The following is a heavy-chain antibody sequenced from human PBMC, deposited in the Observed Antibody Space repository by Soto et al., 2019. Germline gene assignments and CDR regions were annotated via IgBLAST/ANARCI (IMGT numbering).Heavy chain of an antibody. D-gene: IGHD3-10*01. J-gene: IGHJ3*02. V-gene: IGHV1-46*01. CDR2: INPSGGST. Sequence: ASVKVSCKASGYTFTSYYMHWVRQAPGQGLEWMGIINPSGGSTSYAQKFQGRVTMTRDTSTSTVYMELSSLRSVDTAVYYCAREGKRDAFDIWGQGTMVTVSS. CDR1: GYTFTSYY. CDR3: AREGKRDAFDI.